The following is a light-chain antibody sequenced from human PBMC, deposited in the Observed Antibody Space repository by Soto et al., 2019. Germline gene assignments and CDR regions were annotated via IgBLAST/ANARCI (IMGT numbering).Light chain of an antibody. V-gene: IGKV3-15*01. Sequence: EILMTHAPATLSASPGERATVSCRASQSVSSNLAWYQQKPGQAPRLLIYGASTRATGIPARFSGSGSGTEFTLTISSLQSEDFAVYYCQQYNIWPWTFGQGTKVDIK. J-gene: IGKJ1*01. CDR2: GAS. CDR3: QQYNIWPWT. CDR1: QSVSSN.